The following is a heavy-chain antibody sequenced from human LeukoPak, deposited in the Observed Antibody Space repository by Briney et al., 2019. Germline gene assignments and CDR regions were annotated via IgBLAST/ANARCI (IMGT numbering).Heavy chain of an antibody. Sequence: QPGRSLRLSCAASGFTFSSYWMHWVRQAPGKGLVWVSRINNDGSSTIYADSVKGRFTISRDNAKNTLYLQMNNLRDEDTAVYYCAGKTSGAVPIIWGQGTLVTVSS. V-gene: IGHV3-74*01. CDR2: INNDGSST. CDR1: GFTFSSYW. D-gene: IGHD3-10*01. J-gene: IGHJ4*02. CDR3: AGKTSGAVPII.